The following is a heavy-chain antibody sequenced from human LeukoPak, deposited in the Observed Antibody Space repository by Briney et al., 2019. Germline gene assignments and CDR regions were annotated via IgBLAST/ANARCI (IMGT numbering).Heavy chain of an antibody. CDR1: GGTFSSYA. V-gene: IGHV1-69*04. D-gene: IGHD6-19*01. CDR2: IIPIFGIA. J-gene: IGHJ1*01. Sequence: SVKVSCKASGGTFSSYAISCVRQAPGQGLEWMGRIIPIFGIANYAQKFQGRVTITADKSTSTAYMELSSLRSEDTAVYYCARDASAGTPEYFQHWGQGTLVTVSS. CDR3: ARDASAGTPEYFQH.